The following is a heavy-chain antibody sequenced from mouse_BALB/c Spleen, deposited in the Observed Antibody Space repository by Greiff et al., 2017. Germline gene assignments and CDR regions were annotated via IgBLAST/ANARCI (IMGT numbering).Heavy chain of an antibody. CDR1: GYAFTNYL. Sequence: QVQLQQSGAELVRPGTSVKVSCKASGYAFTNYLIEWVKQRPGQGLEWIGVINPGSGGTNYNEKFKGKATLTADKSSSTAYMQLSSLTSDDSAVYFCARWMMGYGYFDYWGQGTTLTVSS. V-gene: IGHV1-54*01. D-gene: IGHD2-10*02. J-gene: IGHJ2*01. CDR3: ARWMMGYGYFDY. CDR2: INPGSGGT.